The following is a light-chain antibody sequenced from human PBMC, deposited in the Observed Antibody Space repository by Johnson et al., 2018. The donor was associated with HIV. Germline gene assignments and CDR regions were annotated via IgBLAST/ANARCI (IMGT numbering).Light chain of an antibody. Sequence: QSVLTQPPSVSAAPGQKVTIFCSGSSSNIGNNYVSWYQQLPGTAPKLLIYENNKRPSGFSDRFSGSKSGTSATLGITALQPGDEADYYCGTWDSSLSGYVVGTGTKVTVL. J-gene: IGLJ1*01. CDR1: SSNIGNNY. V-gene: IGLV1-51*02. CDR3: GTWDSSLSGYV. CDR2: ENN.